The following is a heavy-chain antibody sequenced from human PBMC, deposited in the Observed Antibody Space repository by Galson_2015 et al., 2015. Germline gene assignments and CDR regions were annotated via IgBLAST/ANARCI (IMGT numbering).Heavy chain of an antibody. Sequence: QSGAEVKKPGESLRISCKGSGYSFTSYWISWVRQMPGKGLEWMGRIDPSDSYTNYSPSFQGHVTISADKSISTAYLQWSSLKASDPAMHYCARHERMYYDFWSGYRPRLDTYYYYYYMDVWGKGTTVTVSS. D-gene: IGHD3-3*01. CDR2: IDPSDSYT. J-gene: IGHJ6*03. V-gene: IGHV5-10-1*01. CDR3: ARHERMYYDFWSGYRPRLDTYYYYYYMDV. CDR1: GYSFTSYW.